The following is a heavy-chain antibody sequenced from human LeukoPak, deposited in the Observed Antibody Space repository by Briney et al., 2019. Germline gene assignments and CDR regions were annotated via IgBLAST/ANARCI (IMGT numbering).Heavy chain of an antibody. CDR2: IYTSGST. V-gene: IGHV4-4*07. CDR3: ARVPGVYCSSTSCPYYYYYYMDV. J-gene: IGHJ6*03. D-gene: IGHD2-2*01. Sequence: PSETLSLTCRVSSGSMNTYYWSWIRQPAGKGLEWIGRIYTSGSTNYNPSLKSRVTMSVDTSKNQFSLKLSSVTAADTAVYYCARVPGVYCSSTSCPYYYYYYMDVWGKGTTVTVSS. CDR1: SGSMNTYY.